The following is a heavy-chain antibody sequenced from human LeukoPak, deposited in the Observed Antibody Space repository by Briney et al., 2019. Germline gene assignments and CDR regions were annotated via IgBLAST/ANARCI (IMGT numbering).Heavy chain of an antibody. CDR3: ARGHSDSSGPYRQFYYFDY. Sequence: SVKVSCKASGGTFSSYAISWVRQAPGQGLEWMGRIIPILGIANYAQKFQGRVTITADKSTSTAYMELSSLRSEDTAVYYCARGHSDSSGPYRQFYYFDYWGQGTLVTVSS. J-gene: IGHJ4*02. CDR2: IIPILGIA. CDR1: GGTFSSYA. V-gene: IGHV1-69*04. D-gene: IGHD3-22*01.